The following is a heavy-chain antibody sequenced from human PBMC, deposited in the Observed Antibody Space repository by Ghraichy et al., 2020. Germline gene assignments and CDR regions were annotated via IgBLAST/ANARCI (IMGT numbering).Heavy chain of an antibody. CDR1: GFTFSSYS. CDR3: ARVDGHYYYYMDV. CDR2: ISSSSSYI. Sequence: GGSLRLSCAASGFTFSSYSMNWVRQAPGKGLEWVSSISSSSSYIYYADSVKGRFTISRDNAKNSLYLQMNSLRAEDTAVYYCARVDGHYYYYMDVWGKGTTVTVSS. J-gene: IGHJ6*03. V-gene: IGHV3-21*01. D-gene: IGHD3-9*01.